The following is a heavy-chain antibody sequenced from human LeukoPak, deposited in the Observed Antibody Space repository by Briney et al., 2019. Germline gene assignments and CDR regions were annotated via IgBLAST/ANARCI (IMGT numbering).Heavy chain of an antibody. Sequence: GASVKVSCKASGYTFTSYGISWVRQAPGQGLEWMGWISAYNCNTNYAQKLQGRVTMTTDTSTSTAYMELRSLRSDGTAVYYRARRGPAATNWFDPWGQGTLVTVSS. V-gene: IGHV1-18*01. J-gene: IGHJ5*02. CDR2: ISAYNCNT. CDR3: ARRGPAATNWFDP. D-gene: IGHD2-2*01. CDR1: GYTFTSYG.